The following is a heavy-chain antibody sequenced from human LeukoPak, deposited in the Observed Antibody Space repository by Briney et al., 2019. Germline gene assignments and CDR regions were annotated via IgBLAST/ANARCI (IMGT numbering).Heavy chain of an antibody. CDR1: GGSISSGSYY. V-gene: IGHV4-61*02. D-gene: IGHD6-19*01. Sequence: SETLSLTCTVSGGSISSGSYYWSWIRQPAGKGLEWIGRIYTSGSSNYNPSLKSRVTISVDTSKNQFSLKLNSMTAADTAMYYCAREFPXSSGWYLKLDYWGQGTLVTVSS. J-gene: IGHJ4*02. CDR2: IYTSGSS. CDR3: AREFPXSSGWYLKLDY.